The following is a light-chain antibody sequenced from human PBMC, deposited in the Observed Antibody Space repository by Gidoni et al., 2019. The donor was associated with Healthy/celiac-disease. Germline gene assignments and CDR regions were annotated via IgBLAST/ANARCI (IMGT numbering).Light chain of an antibody. CDR3: GTWDSRLSLMV. CDR1: NSNIEINY. CDR2: DDT. J-gene: IGLJ2*01. Sequence: QSVLTQPPSVSAATGQKVTISCSGGNSNIEINYVSWYQQVPGAAPKPLIYDDTQRPAGISGRFSGSRSGTSATLGISGLQTGDEAIYYCGTWDSRLSLMVFGGGTKLTVL. V-gene: IGLV1-51*01.